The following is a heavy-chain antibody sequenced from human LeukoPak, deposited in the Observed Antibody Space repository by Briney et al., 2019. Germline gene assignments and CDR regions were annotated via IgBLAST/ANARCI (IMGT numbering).Heavy chain of an antibody. V-gene: IGHV4-61*02. J-gene: IGHJ5*02. Sequence: SETLSLTCTVSGGSISSGSYYWSWIRQPAGKGLEWIGRIYTSGSTNYNPSLKSRVTISVDTSKNQFSRKLSSVTAADTAVYYCARDEPSIAAHHWGQGTLVTVSS. CDR2: IYTSGST. CDR3: ARDEPSIAAHH. D-gene: IGHD6-6*01. CDR1: GGSISSGSYY.